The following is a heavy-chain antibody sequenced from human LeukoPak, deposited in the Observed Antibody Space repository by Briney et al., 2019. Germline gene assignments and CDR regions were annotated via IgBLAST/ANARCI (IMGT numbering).Heavy chain of an antibody. CDR1: GVSISSSNSY. Sequence: PSETLSLTCTVSGVSISSSNSYWGWIRQPPGKGLEWIGYIYYSGSTNYNPSLKSRVTISVDTSKNQFSLKLSSVTAADTAVYYCARVTSYGDYYYYYMDVWGKGTTVTISS. J-gene: IGHJ6*03. CDR2: IYYSGST. V-gene: IGHV4-61*05. D-gene: IGHD4-17*01. CDR3: ARVTSYGDYYYYYMDV.